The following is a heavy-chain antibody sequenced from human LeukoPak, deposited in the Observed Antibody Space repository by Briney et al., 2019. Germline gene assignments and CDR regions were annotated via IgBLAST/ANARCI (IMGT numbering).Heavy chain of an antibody. Sequence: ETLSLTCTVSGGSISSSSYYWGWIRQPPGKGLEWVSSISASGGRTYYADSVKGRFTISRDNTRDTLYLQMNSLRAEDTAVYYCAKDSSVLVAADDYWGQGTLVTVSS. D-gene: IGHD2-8*02. CDR2: ISASGGRT. CDR1: GGSISSSSYY. CDR3: AKDSSVLVAADDY. J-gene: IGHJ4*02. V-gene: IGHV3-23*01.